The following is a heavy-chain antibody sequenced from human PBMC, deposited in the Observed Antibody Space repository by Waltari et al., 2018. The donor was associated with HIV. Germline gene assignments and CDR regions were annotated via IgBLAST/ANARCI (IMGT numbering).Heavy chain of an antibody. D-gene: IGHD2-21*01. CDR2: INPNSRNT. V-gene: IGHV1-8*01. CDR3: ARGWGSCGVSKCPIRFDP. J-gene: IGHJ5*02. CDR1: GYIFSSYD. Sequence: QLVQSGAEVKKPGASVRVSCKASGYIFSSYDVNWVRQAPGQGLEWMGWINPNSRNTGYAKNFQGRVTMTTNVSMTTVYMELSKLTSEDTAVYYCARGWGSCGVSKCPIRFDPWGQGTLVTVSS.